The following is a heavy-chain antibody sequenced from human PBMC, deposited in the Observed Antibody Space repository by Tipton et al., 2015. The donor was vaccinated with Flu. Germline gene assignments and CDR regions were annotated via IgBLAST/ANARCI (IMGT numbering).Heavy chain of an antibody. V-gene: IGHV3-21*01. CDR2: ISSSSSYI. J-gene: IGHJ3*02. CDR1: GVTFTNYW. D-gene: IGHD1-26*01. CDR3: ARGLLWDVAGDDAFDI. Sequence: GSLRLSCAVSGVTFTNYWMSWVRQAPGKGLEWVSSISSSSSYIYYADSVKGRFTISRDDAKNSLYLQMNSLRAEDTAVYYCARGLLWDVAGDDAFDIWGQGTMVTVYS.